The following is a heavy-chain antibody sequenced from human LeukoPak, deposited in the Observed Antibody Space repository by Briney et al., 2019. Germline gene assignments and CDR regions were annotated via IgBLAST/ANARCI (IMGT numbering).Heavy chain of an antibody. J-gene: IGHJ4*02. CDR3: ARDYYDSSGYYSFDY. Sequence: ASVKVSCKASGGTFSSCAISWVRQAPGQGLEWMGGIIPIFGTANYAQKFQGRVTITTDESTSTAYMELSSLRSEDTAVYYCARDYYDSSGYYSFDYWGQGTLVTVSS. CDR1: GGTFSSCA. V-gene: IGHV1-69*05. D-gene: IGHD3-22*01. CDR2: IIPIFGTA.